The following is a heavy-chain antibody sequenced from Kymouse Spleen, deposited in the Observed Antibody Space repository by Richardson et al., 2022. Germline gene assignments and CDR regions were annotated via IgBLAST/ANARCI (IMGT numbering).Heavy chain of an antibody. V-gene: IGHV4-34*01. Sequence: QVQLQQWGAGLLKPSETLSLTCAVYGGSFSGYYWSWIRQPPGKGLEWIGEINHSGSTNYNPSLKSRVTISVDTSKNQFSLKLSSVTAADTAVYYCARLYSSGLYYFDYWGQGTLVTVSS. CDR1: GGSFSGYY. D-gene: IGHD6-19*01. J-gene: IGHJ4*02. CDR2: INHSGST. CDR3: ARLYSSGLYYFDY.